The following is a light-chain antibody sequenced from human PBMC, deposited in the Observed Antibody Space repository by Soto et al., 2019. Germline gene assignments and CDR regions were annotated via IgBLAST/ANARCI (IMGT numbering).Light chain of an antibody. V-gene: IGLV1-47*02. J-gene: IGLJ3*02. CDR2: TTN. CDR1: SSNIGTGF. Sequence: QSVLTQAPSASGTLGQRVTIPCSGSSSNIGTGFVYWYQQLPGAAPRLLIYTTNQRPSGVPARFSASKSGASASLAIDGLRPDDEAEYYCAGWDDKVKGWVFGGGTKLTVL. CDR3: AGWDDKVKGWV.